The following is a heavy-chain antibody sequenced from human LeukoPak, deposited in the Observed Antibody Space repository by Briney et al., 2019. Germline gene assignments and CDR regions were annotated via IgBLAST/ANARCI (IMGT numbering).Heavy chain of an antibody. CDR3: ARDFDAYDSSGYGWFDP. Sequence: ASVKVSCKASGYTFTSYGISWVRQATGQGLEWMGWISAYNGNTNYAQKLQGRVTMTTDTSTSTAYMELRSLRSDDTAVYYCARDFDAYDSSGYGWFDPWGQGTLVTVSS. J-gene: IGHJ5*02. V-gene: IGHV1-18*01. D-gene: IGHD3-22*01. CDR1: GYTFTSYG. CDR2: ISAYNGNT.